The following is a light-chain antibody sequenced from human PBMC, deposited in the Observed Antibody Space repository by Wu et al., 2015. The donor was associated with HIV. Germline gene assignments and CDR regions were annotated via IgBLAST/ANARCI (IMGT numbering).Light chain of an antibody. CDR2: GAT. CDR3: QQSYSTPFT. V-gene: IGKV1-39*01. CDR1: QDINTY. J-gene: IGKJ4*01. Sequence: IQMTQSPSSLSASLGDRVTITCRSSQDINTYLNWYQQRPGKAPKLLIYGATNLQSGVSSYFSGTASGTEFTLTFKILQPEDFATYFCQQSYSTPFTFGGGTKVDI.